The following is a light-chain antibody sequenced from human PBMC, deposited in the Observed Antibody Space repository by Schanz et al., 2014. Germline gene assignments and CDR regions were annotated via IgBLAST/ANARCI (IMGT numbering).Light chain of an antibody. CDR2: EVN. J-gene: IGLJ1*01. CDR1: SSDVGGYNY. V-gene: IGLV2-8*02. CDR3: CSYAGSNNPPYV. Sequence: QSALTQPPSASRSPGQSVTISCTGTSSDVGGYNYVSWYQQHPGKAPKLMIYEVNKRPSGVSNRISGSKSGNTASLTISGVQAEDEADYYCCSYAGSNNPPYVFGTGTKLTVL.